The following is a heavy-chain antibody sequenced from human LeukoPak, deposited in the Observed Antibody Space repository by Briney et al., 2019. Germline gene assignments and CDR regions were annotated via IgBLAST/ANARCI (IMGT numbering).Heavy chain of an antibody. D-gene: IGHD6-13*01. J-gene: IGHJ4*02. Sequence: GGSLRLSCAASGFTFSSYAMSWVRQAPGKGLEWVSAISASGVSTYYADSVKGRFTISRDNSKNSLFLQMNSLRAEDSAVYYCARPPQYSSTWYYFDFWGQGTLVTVSS. CDR1: GFTFSSYA. CDR2: ISASGVST. CDR3: ARPPQYSSTWYYFDF. V-gene: IGHV3-23*01.